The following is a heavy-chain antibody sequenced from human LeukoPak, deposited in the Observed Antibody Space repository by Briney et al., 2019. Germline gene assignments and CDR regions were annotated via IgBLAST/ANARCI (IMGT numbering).Heavy chain of an antibody. CDR2: ISFDGSDE. CDR3: ARGGGTIVRGATAGVDY. J-gene: IGHJ4*02. CDR1: GFTFSSYG. D-gene: IGHD3-10*01. Sequence: GGSLRLSCAASGFTFSSYGMHWVRQAPGKGLEWVAVISFDGSDEYYADSVKGRFTISRDNSKNTLFLQMNSLRAEDTAVYYCARGGGTIVRGATAGVDYWGQGTLVTVSS. V-gene: IGHV3-30*19.